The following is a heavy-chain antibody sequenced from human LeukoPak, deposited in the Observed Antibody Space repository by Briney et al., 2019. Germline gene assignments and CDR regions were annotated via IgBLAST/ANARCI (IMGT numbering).Heavy chain of an antibody. V-gene: IGHV4-38-2*02. Sequence: SETLSLTCSVSGSSINSGYYWGWIRQPPGKGLECIGSIFHSGTTHYNPSLESRVSVSADKSKSQFSLNLRSMTAADTAVYFCTRAPPQRRGYDSWGQGTLVTVSS. D-gene: IGHD2-15*01. CDR3: TRAPPQRRGYDS. CDR1: GSSINSGYY. J-gene: IGHJ4*02. CDR2: IFHSGTT.